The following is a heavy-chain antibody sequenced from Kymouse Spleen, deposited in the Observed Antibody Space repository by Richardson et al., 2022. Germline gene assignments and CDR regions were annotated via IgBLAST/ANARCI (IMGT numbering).Heavy chain of an antibody. J-gene: IGHJ4*02. CDR3: TRRGYSGYDYFDY. V-gene: IGHV3-73*02. D-gene: IGHD5-12*01. CDR1: GFTFSGSA. Sequence: EVQLVESGGGLVQPGGSLKLSCAASGFTFSGSAMHWVRQASGKGLEWVGRIRSKANSYATAYAASVKGRFTISRDDSKNTAYLQMNSLKTEDTAVYYCTRRGYSGYDYFDYWGQGTLVTVSS. CDR2: IRSKANSYAT.